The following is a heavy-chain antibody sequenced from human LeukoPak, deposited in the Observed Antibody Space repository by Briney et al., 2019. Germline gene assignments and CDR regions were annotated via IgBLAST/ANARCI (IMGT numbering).Heavy chain of an antibody. J-gene: IGHJ5*02. CDR2: ICYSGST. CDR3: ARDNWNWNWFDP. V-gene: IGHV4-59*01. Sequence: PSETLSLTCTVSGGSISSYYWSWIRQPPGKGLEWIGYICYSGSTNYNPSLKSRVTISVDTSKNQFSLKLSSVTAADTAVYYCARDNWNWNWFDPWGQGTLVTVSS. CDR1: GGSISSYY. D-gene: IGHD1-7*01.